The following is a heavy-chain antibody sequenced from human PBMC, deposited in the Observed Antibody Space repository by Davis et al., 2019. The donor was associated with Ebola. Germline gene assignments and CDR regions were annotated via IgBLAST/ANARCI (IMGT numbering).Heavy chain of an antibody. CDR3: ARDYYDSSGYLYAEYFQH. V-gene: IGHV3-7*01. J-gene: IGHJ1*01. CDR2: IKQDGSEK. D-gene: IGHD3-22*01. Sequence: GESLKISCAASGFTVSSNYMSWVRQAPGKGLEWVANIKQDGSEKYYVDSVKGRFTISRDNAKNSLYLQMNSLRAEDTAVYYCARDYYDSSGYLYAEYFQHWGQGTLVTVSS. CDR1: GFTVSSNY.